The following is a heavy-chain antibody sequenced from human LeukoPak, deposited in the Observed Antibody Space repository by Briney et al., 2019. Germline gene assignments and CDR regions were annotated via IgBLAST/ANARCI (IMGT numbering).Heavy chain of an antibody. J-gene: IGHJ4*02. V-gene: IGHV3-43*02. CDR1: GFTFEDHA. D-gene: IGHD3-22*01. Sequence: GGSLRLSCAASGFTFEDHAMHWVRQGPGKGLEWISLIRGDGASTYYADSVKGRFTISRDNSKNSLFLHMTNLRIDDTALYYCAKDMDYYDSGLDSWGQGTLVTVTS. CDR3: AKDMDYYDSGLDS. CDR2: IRGDGAST.